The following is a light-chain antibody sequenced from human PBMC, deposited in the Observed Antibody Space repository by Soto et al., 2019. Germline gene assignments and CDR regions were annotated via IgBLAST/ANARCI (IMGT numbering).Light chain of an antibody. V-gene: IGKV3-15*01. CDR1: QSVSSN. CDR3: QQYNNWPMYT. J-gene: IGKJ2*01. Sequence: EIVMTQSPATLSVSPGDRATLSCRASQSVSSNLAWYQQKPGQAPRLLIYGASTRATGIPARFSGSGSGTEFTLTISSLHSEDFAVYYCQQYNNWPMYTFGEGTKLEIK. CDR2: GAS.